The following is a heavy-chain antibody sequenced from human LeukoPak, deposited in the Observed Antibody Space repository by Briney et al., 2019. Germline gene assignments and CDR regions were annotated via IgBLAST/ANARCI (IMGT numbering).Heavy chain of an antibody. J-gene: IGHJ4*02. Sequence: SETLSLTCAVSGGSISSYYWSWIRQPPGKGLEWIGYIYYSGSTNYNPSLKSRVTISVDTSKNQFSLKLSSVTAADTAVYYCARATWLPVGLYYYDSSGYYYYFDSWGQGTLVTVSS. CDR2: IYYSGST. V-gene: IGHV4-59*01. CDR3: ARATWLPVGLYYYDSSGYYYYFDS. CDR1: GGSISSYY. D-gene: IGHD3-22*01.